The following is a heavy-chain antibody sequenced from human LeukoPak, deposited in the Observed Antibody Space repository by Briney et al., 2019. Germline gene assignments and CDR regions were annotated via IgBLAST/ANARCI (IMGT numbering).Heavy chain of an antibody. CDR1: GYSFTSYW. CDR3: ARGRANIVVVPAATPFDY. V-gene: IGHV5-51*01. J-gene: IGHJ4*02. CDR2: IYPGDSDT. Sequence: GESLKISCQGSGYSFTSYWIGWVRQMPGKGLEWMGIIYPGDSDTRYSPSFQGQVTISADKSISTAYLQWSSLKASDTAMYYCARGRANIVVVPAATPFDYWGQGTLVTVSS. D-gene: IGHD2-2*01.